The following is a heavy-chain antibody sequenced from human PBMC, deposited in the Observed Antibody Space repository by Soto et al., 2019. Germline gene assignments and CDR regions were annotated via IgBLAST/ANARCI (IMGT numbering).Heavy chain of an antibody. D-gene: IGHD6-6*01. CDR1: GFTFSDYY. J-gene: IGHJ4*02. V-gene: IGHV3-11*01. CDR3: AAIYWTARPIDY. CDR2: ISSSGSTI. Sequence: QVQLVESGGGLVKPGGSLRLSCAASGFTFSDYYMSWIRRAPGKGLEWVSYISSSGSTIYYADSVKGRFTISRDNAKNSLYLQLNSLRAEDTALYYYAAIYWTARPIDYWGQGTLVTVSS.